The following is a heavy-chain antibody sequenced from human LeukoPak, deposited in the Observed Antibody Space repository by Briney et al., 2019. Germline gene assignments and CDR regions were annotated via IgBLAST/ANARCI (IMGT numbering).Heavy chain of an antibody. CDR1: GYTFTSYG. CDR2: ISAYNGNT. Sequence: GASVKVSCKASGYTFTSYGISWVRQAPGQGLEWMGWISAYNGNTNYVQKLQGRVTMTADTSTSTAYMELRSLRSDDTAMYYCARDGYCSGGSCYSIGDYHYYGMDVWGQGTTVTVSS. J-gene: IGHJ6*02. D-gene: IGHD2-15*01. CDR3: ARDGYCSGGSCYSIGDYHYYGMDV. V-gene: IGHV1-18*01.